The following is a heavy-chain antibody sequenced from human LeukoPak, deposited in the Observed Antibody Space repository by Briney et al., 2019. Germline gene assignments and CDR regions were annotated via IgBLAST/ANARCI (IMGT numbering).Heavy chain of an antibody. V-gene: IGHV4-30-4*08. CDR3: AVLGYCSSTSCSPPRFDP. CDR1: GGSISSGDYY. CDR2: IYYSGST. J-gene: IGHJ5*02. D-gene: IGHD2-2*01. Sequence: SETLSPTCTVSGGSISSGDYYWSWIRQPPGKGLEWIGYIYYSGSTYYNPSLKSRVTISVDTSKNQFSLKLSSVTAADTAVYYCAVLGYCSSTSCSPPRFDPWGQGTLVTVSS.